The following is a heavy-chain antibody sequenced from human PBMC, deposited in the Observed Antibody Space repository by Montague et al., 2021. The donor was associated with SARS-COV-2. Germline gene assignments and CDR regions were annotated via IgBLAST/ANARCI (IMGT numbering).Heavy chain of an antibody. CDR3: ARGGITAGRSSMDA. CDR1: GFTFTNHW. J-gene: IGHJ6*02. D-gene: IGHD6-13*01. V-gene: IGHV3-74*01. Sequence: SLRLSCAASGFTFTNHWMHWVRQAPGKGLVRVSRINSDASVTTYADSVKGRFTISRDNAKNTLYLQMNSLRAEDSAVYYCARGGITAGRSSMDAWGQGTTLTVS. CDR2: INSDASVT.